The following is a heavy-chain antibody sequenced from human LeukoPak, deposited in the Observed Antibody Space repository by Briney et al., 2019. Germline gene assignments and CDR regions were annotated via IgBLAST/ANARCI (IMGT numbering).Heavy chain of an antibody. CDR2: IYYSGTT. Sequence: SETLSLICTVSGGSTTPYYWSWIRQPPGKGLEWIGYIYYSGTTIYNPSLESRVTISVDTSKNQFSLKVNSVTAADTAVYYCAKGDYSNYEYWGQGTLVTVSS. J-gene: IGHJ4*02. CDR3: AKGDYSNYEY. CDR1: GGSTTPYY. D-gene: IGHD4-11*01. V-gene: IGHV4-59*01.